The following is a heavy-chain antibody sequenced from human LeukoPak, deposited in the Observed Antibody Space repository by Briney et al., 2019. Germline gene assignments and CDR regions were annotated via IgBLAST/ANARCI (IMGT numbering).Heavy chain of an antibody. CDR2: IYHTGST. CDR3: ATQLGIGYYYYGMDV. CDR1: GGSITSGGYY. V-gene: IGHV4-31*03. D-gene: IGHD7-27*01. J-gene: IGHJ6*02. Sequence: SETLSLTCTVSGGSITSGGYYWTWIRQHPGKGLEWIGYIYHTGSTYYNPSLKSRVTISVDTSKNQFSLKLTSVTAADTAVYYCATQLGIGYYYYGMDVWGQGTTVTVSS.